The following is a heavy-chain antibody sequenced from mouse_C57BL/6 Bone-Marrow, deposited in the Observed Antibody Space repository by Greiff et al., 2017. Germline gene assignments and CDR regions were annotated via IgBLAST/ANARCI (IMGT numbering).Heavy chain of an antibody. D-gene: IGHD1-1*01. CDR2: IYPRSGNT. J-gene: IGHJ2*01. CDR3: ARWGTTVVFDY. CDR1: GYTFTSYW. V-gene: IGHV1-81*01. Sequence: VQLQQPGAELARPGASVKLSCKASGYTFTSYWISWVKQRTGQGLEWIGEIYPRSGNTYYNEKFKGKATLTADKSSSTAYIGLRSLTSEASAVYFGARWGTTVVFDYWGQGTTLTVSS.